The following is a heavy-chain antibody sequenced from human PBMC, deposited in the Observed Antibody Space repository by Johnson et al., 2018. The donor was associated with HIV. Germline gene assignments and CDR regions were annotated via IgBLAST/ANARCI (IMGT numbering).Heavy chain of an antibody. D-gene: IGHD4-23*01. CDR3: ARWGVVTPHAFDI. V-gene: IGHV3-66*02. Sequence: VQLVESGGGVVQPGGSLRLSCAASGFTVSSNYMTWVRQAPGKGLEWVSILYSAGSAYYADFVKGLFTISRDNSKNTLYLQMNSLRAEDTAVYYCARWGVVTPHAFDIWGQGTMVTVSS. CDR1: GFTVSSNY. CDR2: LYSAGSA. J-gene: IGHJ3*02.